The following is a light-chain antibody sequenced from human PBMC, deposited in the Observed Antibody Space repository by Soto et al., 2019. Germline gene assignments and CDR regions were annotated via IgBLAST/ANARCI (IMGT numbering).Light chain of an antibody. J-gene: IGLJ1*01. CDR3: SSYADSDTLYV. Sequence: QSALTQPASVSGSPGQSITISCTGTSSDVSAYNYVSWYQQHPGKAPKLLIFEVSSRPSGVSNRFSGSKSGSTASLTISGLQAEDEADYYCSSYADSDTLYVFGTGTKVTV. CDR2: EVS. CDR1: SSDVSAYNY. V-gene: IGLV2-14*01.